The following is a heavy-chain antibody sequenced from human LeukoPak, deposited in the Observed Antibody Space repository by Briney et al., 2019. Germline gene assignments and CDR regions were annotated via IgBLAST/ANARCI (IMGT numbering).Heavy chain of an antibody. J-gene: IGHJ4*02. CDR3: VRDRSNLSYDY. Sequence: PSETLSLTCTVSGASISSNGYYWTWIRQPPGKGLEWIGYIFHSGTTYYNPSLKSRVTISVERSKSQFSLKLSSVTAADTAVYYCVRDRSNLSYDYWGQGILVTVSS. D-gene: IGHD3-16*02. CDR1: GASISSNGYY. CDR2: IFHSGTT. V-gene: IGHV4-30-2*01.